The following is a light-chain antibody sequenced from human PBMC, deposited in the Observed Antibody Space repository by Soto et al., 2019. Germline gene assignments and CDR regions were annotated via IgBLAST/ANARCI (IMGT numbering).Light chain of an antibody. J-gene: IGLJ1*01. V-gene: IGLV1-40*01. CDR3: QSYDSSLSGYV. CDR1: SSXIGAGYE. Sequence: QSVLTQPPSVSEAPGQRVTISCTGSSSXIGAGYEAHWYQQVPGTAPKLLIYENNNRPSGVPDRFSGSKSGTSASLAITGLQAEDEAEYYCQSYDSSLSGYVFGTGTKLTVL. CDR2: ENN.